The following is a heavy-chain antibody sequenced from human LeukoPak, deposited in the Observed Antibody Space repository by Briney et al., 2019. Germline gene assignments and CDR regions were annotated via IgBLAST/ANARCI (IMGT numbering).Heavy chain of an antibody. D-gene: IGHD6-19*01. Sequence: SETLSLTCTVSGGSISSSSYYWGWIRQPPGKGLEWIGSIYYSGSTYYNPSLKSRVTISVDTSKNQFSLKLSSVTAADTAVYYCARPLSGWYNWLDPWGQGTLIAVSS. CDR1: GGSISSSSYY. J-gene: IGHJ5*02. CDR3: ARPLSGWYNWLDP. CDR2: IYYSGST. V-gene: IGHV4-39*01.